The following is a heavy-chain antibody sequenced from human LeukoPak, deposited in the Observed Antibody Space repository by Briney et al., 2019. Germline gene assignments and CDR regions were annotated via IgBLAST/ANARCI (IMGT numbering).Heavy chain of an antibody. Sequence: SETLSLTCTVSGGSISSSSYYWGWIRQPPGKGLEWIGSIHYSGSTYYNPSLKSRVTISVDTSKNQFSLKLSSVTAADTAVYYCARLPPTMVRGVITQYYYYYGMDVWGQGTTVTVSS. CDR1: GGSISSSSYY. CDR2: IHYSGST. CDR3: ARLPPTMVRGVITQYYYYYGMDV. D-gene: IGHD3-10*01. V-gene: IGHV4-39*07. J-gene: IGHJ6*02.